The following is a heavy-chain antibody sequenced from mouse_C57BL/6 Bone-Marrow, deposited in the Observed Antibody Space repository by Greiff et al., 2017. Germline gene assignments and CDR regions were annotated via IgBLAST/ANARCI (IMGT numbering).Heavy chain of an antibody. D-gene: IGHD1-1*01. CDR1: GYTFTSYG. V-gene: IGHV1-81*01. CDR3: AAIYYYGSSYYYAMDY. Sequence: QVQLQQSGAELARPGASVKLSCTASGYTFTSYGISWVKQSTGQGLEWIGEIYPRSGNTYYTEKFKGKATLTADKSSSTAYMELRSLTSEDSAVYFCAAIYYYGSSYYYAMDYWGQGTSVTVSS. J-gene: IGHJ4*01. CDR2: IYPRSGNT.